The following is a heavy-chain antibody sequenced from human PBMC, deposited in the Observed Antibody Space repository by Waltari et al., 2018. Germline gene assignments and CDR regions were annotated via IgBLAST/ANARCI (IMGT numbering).Heavy chain of an antibody. CDR2: VDPEDGET. J-gene: IGHJ4*02. D-gene: IGHD7-27*01. CDR3: ATDPAQNRGLYWGSYY. Sequence: EVQLVQSGAEVKKPGATVKISCKASGYTFTDYYLHWVQQAPGKGLEWMGRVDPEDGETIYAEKFQGRVTITADTSTDTAYMELSSLRSEDTAVYYCATDPAQNRGLYWGSYYWGQGTLVTVSS. V-gene: IGHV1-69-2*01. CDR1: GYTFTDYY.